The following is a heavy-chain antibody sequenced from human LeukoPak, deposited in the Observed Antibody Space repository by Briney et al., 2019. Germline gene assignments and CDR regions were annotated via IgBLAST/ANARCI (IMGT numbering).Heavy chain of an antibody. CDR2: VWHDGSNR. CDR3: ARELFGSGSCPDY. D-gene: IGHD3-10*01. J-gene: IGHJ4*02. Sequence: GTSLKLSCTAPGFTFSSYAIHWIRQAPGKGLEWVALVWHDGSNRYYSEAVKGRFTISRDNSKNTVYLQINSLRAEDTAVYYCARELFGSGSCPDYWGQGTRVTVSS. CDR1: GFTFSSYA. V-gene: IGHV3-33*01.